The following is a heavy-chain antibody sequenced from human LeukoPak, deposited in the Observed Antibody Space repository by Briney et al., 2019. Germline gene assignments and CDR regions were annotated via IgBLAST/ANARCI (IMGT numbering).Heavy chain of an antibody. D-gene: IGHD3-22*01. Sequence: GGSLRLSCAASGFTFDDYGMSWVRQAPGKGLEWVSGINWNGGRTGYADSVKGRFTISRDNAKNSLYLQMNSLRAEDTALYYCARSPPYYDSSGYYDYWGQGTLVTVSS. J-gene: IGHJ4*02. CDR1: GFTFDDYG. V-gene: IGHV3-20*04. CDR2: INWNGGRT. CDR3: ARSPPYYDSSGYYDY.